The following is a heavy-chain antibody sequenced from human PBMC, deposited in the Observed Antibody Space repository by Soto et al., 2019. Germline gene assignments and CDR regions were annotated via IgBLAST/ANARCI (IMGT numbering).Heavy chain of an antibody. CDR1: GGSISSGDYY. CDR2: IYYSGIT. J-gene: IGHJ4*02. V-gene: IGHV4-30-4*01. D-gene: IGHD3-10*01. CDR3: ARTIMWGVWFGVDY. Sequence: QVQLQESGPGLVKPSQTLSLTCTVSGGSISSGDYYWSWIRQPPGKGLEWIGYIYYSGITYYNPSLKSGVTISVDTSKKQLTPKLSSVTAADTDVYYCARTIMWGVWFGVDYWGQGTLVTVSS.